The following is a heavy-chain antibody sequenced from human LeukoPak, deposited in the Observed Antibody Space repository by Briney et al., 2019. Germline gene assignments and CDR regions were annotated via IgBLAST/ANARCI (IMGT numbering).Heavy chain of an antibody. CDR3: ARERQDTVIHSGAFGI. CDR1: GFTFSNYF. D-gene: IGHD2-21*02. CDR2: IASDGSHT. Sequence: TGGSLRLSCAASGFTFSNYFMHWVRQAPGKGLEWVAGIASDGSHTFYVESVKGRFTISRDNSKNTLYLQMNSLGPEDTAVYFCARERQDTVIHSGAFGIWGQWTMVTVSS. J-gene: IGHJ3*02. V-gene: IGHV3-30-3*01.